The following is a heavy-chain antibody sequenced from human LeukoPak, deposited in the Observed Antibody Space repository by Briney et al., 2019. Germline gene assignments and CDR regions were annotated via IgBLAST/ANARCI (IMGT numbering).Heavy chain of an antibody. V-gene: IGHV5-10-1*01. CDR1: EYSFTSYW. Sequence: GESLKISCKGSEYSFTSYWISWVRQMPGKGLEWMGRIDPSDSYTNYSPSFQGHVTISADKSISTAYLQWSSLKASDTAMYYCARHTPGLWFGDNDAFDIWGQGTMVTVSS. D-gene: IGHD3-10*01. J-gene: IGHJ3*02. CDR2: IDPSDSYT. CDR3: ARHTPGLWFGDNDAFDI.